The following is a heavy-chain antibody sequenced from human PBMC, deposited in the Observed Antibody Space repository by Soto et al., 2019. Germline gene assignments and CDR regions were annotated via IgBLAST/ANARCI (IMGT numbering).Heavy chain of an antibody. CDR1: GGSISSYY. V-gene: IGHV4-59*08. CDR3: ARQSPYYDSSGYYYAEHFDY. D-gene: IGHD3-22*01. J-gene: IGHJ4*02. Sequence: SETLSLTCTVSGGSISSYYWSWIRQPPGKGLEWIGYIYYSGSTNYNPSLKSRVTISVDTSKNQFSLKLSSVTAADTAVYYCARQSPYYDSSGYYYAEHFDYWGQGTLVTVAS. CDR2: IYYSGST.